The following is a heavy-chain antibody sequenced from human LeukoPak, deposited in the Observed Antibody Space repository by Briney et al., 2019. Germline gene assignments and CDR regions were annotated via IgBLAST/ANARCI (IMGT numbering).Heavy chain of an antibody. J-gene: IGHJ5*02. V-gene: IGHV3-21*01. CDR1: GFTLSSYS. Sequence: GGSLRLSCAASGFTLSSYSMNWVRQAPGKGLEWVSSISSSSSYIYYADSVKGRFTISRDNAKNSLYLQMNSLRAEDTAVYYCARDRKYSSSSDWFDPWGQGTLVTVSS. D-gene: IGHD6-6*01. CDR2: ISSSSSYI. CDR3: ARDRKYSSSSDWFDP.